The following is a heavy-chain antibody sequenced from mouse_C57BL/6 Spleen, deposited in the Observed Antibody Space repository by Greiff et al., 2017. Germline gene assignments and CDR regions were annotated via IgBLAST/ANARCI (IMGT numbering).Heavy chain of an antibody. Sequence: QVQLQPSGAELVKPGASVKISCKASGYAFSSYWMNWVKQRPGKGLEWIGQIYPGDGDTNYNGKFKGKATLTADKSSSTAYMQLSSLTSEDSAVYFCARFYYDYYYFDYWGQGTTLTVSS. CDR2: IYPGDGDT. CDR1: GYAFSSYW. CDR3: ARFYYDYYYFDY. J-gene: IGHJ2*01. D-gene: IGHD2-4*01. V-gene: IGHV1-80*01.